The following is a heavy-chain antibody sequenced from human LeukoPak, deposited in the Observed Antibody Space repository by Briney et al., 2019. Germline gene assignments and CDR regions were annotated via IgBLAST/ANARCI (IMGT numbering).Heavy chain of an antibody. D-gene: IGHD4/OR15-4a*01. CDR2: ISYSGST. V-gene: IGHV4-39*01. Sequence: ASETLSLTCTVSGVSISSNSQYWAWIRQPPGKGLEWLGTISYSGSTHYNPSLKSRVTISLDTTKNQFSLKLTSMTAADTAVYYCARRPGEYGGNDFDYWGQGTLVTVSS. CDR3: ARRPGEYGGNDFDY. J-gene: IGHJ4*02. CDR1: GVSISSNSQY.